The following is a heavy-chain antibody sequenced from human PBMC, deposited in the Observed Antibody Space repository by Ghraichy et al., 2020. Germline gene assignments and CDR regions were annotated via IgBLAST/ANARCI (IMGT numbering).Heavy chain of an antibody. CDR1: GGSVSSGSHH. Sequence: SETLSLTCTVSGGSVSSGSHHWSWIRQPPGKGLEWIGAIYHTGSTNYNPSLKSRVTISVDTSKNQFSLKLRTVTAADTAVYYCARVMTSNCGGDWYPPSFDFWGQGTLVTASS. V-gene: IGHV4-61*01. CDR3: ARVMTSNCGGDWYPPSFDF. D-gene: IGHD2-21*02. J-gene: IGHJ4*02. CDR2: IYHTGST.